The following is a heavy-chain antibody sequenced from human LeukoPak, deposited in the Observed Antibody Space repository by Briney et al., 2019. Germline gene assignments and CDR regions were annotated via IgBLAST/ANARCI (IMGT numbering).Heavy chain of an antibody. D-gene: IGHD3-22*01. V-gene: IGHV3-73*01. CDR3: TRLARDDSSGYYDY. Sequence: PGGSLRLSCAASGFTLSGSAMHWVRQASGKGLEWVGRIRSKANSYATANGASVNGRFTISRDDSKNMAYLQMNSLKTEDTAVYYCTRLARDDSSGYYDYWGQGTLVTVSS. CDR1: GFTLSGSA. CDR2: IRSKANSYAT. J-gene: IGHJ4*02.